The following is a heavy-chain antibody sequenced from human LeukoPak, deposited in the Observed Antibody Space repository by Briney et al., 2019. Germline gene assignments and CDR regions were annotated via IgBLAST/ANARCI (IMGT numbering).Heavy chain of an antibody. CDR1: GYTFTGYY. Sequence: SVQVSCQASGYTFTGYYMHWVRQAPGQGLEWMGRINPNSGGTNYAQKFQGRVTMTRDTSISTAYMELSRLRSDDTAVYYCARGQLVKYCSSTSCNFLRFDPWGQGTLVTVSS. CDR2: INPNSGGT. CDR3: ARGQLVKYCSSTSCNFLRFDP. J-gene: IGHJ5*02. D-gene: IGHD2-2*01. V-gene: IGHV1-2*06.